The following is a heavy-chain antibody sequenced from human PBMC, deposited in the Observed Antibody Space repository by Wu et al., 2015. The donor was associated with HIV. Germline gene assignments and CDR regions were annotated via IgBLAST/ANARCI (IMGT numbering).Heavy chain of an antibody. D-gene: IGHD6-13*01. CDR1: GGTFSSFA. V-gene: IGHV1-69*12. CDR2: IIPLFDTS. J-gene: IGHJ3*02. Sequence: QVRLVQSGAEVKKPGSSVKVSCKASGGTFSSFALSGVRQAPGQGLEWVGGIIPLFDTSHSAQNFRDRVTITADESTSTAYMELNSLTFEDTAVYYCARVAGSSWYREFDMWGQGDNGHRLF. CDR3: ARVAGSSWYREFDM.